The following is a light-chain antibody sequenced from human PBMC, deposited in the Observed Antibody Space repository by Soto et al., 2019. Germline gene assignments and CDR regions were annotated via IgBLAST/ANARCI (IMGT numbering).Light chain of an antibody. V-gene: IGKV1-39*01. CDR3: QQVYVYPST. CDR2: AAS. J-gene: IGKJ4*01. CDR1: QSISSY. Sequence: DIQMTQSPSSLSASVVDRVTTTCRASQSISSYLNWYQQKPGKAPNLLIYAASTLQSGVPSRFSGGGSGTDFTLTISSLQPEDFATYYCQQVYVYPSTFGGGTKVDIK.